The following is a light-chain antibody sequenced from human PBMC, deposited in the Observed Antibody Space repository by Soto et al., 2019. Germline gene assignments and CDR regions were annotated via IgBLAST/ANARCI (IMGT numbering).Light chain of an antibody. CDR3: AAWYDSLSGPV. J-gene: IGLJ1*01. CDR2: RNN. V-gene: IGLV1-47*01. Sequence: QAVVTQPPSAYGTPVQRVTISCSGSSSKIGSNYVYWYQQLPGTAPKLLLYRNNQRPSGVPDRFSGSKSGTSASLAISGLRSEDEADYYCAAWYDSLSGPVFGTGTKVTVL. CDR1: SSKIGSNY.